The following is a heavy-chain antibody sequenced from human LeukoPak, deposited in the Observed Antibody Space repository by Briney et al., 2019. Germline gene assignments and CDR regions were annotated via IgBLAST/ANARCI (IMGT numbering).Heavy chain of an antibody. CDR2: ISAYNGNT. CDR3: ARDRIAAAGPGHYYYYYGMDV. D-gene: IGHD6-13*01. V-gene: IGHV1-18*01. CDR1: GYTFTSYG. J-gene: IGHJ6*02. Sequence: ASVKVSCKASGYTFTSYGISWVRQAPGQGLEWIGWISAYNGNTNYAQKLQGRVTMTTDTSTSTAYMELRSLRSDDTAVYYCARDRIAAAGPGHYYYYYGMDVWGQGTTVTVSS.